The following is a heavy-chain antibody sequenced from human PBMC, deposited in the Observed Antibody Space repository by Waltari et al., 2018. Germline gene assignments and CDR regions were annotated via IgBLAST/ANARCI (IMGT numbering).Heavy chain of an antibody. CDR1: GVSITSNRHY. V-gene: IGHV4-39*01. J-gene: IGHJ3*01. Sequence: QLQLQESGPRLVRPSETLSLICRVSGVSITSNRHYWAWIRQSPGQGLEWSGTVSYSGPTYTSPSLKGRVSVSRDPSKNQVSLILGSVTAADMAVYYCATYIGASVGTAAFDVWGQGTMVTVSS. CDR3: ATYIGASVGTAAFDV. D-gene: IGHD5-12*01. CDR2: VSYSGPT.